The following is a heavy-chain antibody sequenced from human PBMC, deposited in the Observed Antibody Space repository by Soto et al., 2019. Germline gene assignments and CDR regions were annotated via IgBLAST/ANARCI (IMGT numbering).Heavy chain of an antibody. D-gene: IGHD7-27*01. V-gene: IGHV2-5*02. CDR3: AHSLIPNWGSRGAFDY. CDR1: GFSLSTSRVG. CDR2: IYWDDDK. J-gene: IGHJ4*02. Sequence: QITLKESGPTLVKPTQTLTLTCTFSGFSLSTSRVGVGWIRQPPGKALEWLALIYWDDDKRYSPSLKSRLTITKDTSKTQVVLTMTHMDPVDTATYYCAHSLIPNWGSRGAFDYWGQGTLVTVSS.